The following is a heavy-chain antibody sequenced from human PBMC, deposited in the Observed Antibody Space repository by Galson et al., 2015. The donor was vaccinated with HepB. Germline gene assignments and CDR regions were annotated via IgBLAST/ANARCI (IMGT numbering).Heavy chain of an antibody. V-gene: IGHV1-18*04. CDR2: ISANSGRT. Sequence: SVKVSCKAAGYTFTSNGISWVRQAPGRGLEWVGWISANSGRTTYAWRLLGRLTLTTDTSTSTAYMELRSLRSDDTAIYYCATGRYSVWSFDYWGQGTLVTTSS. CDR3: ATGRYSVWSFDY. CDR1: GYTFTSNG. J-gene: IGHJ4*02. D-gene: IGHD6-19*01.